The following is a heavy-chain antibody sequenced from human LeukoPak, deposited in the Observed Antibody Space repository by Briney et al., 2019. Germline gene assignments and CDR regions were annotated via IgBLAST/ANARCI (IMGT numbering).Heavy chain of an antibody. CDR2: IYYSGSN. J-gene: IGHJ5*02. V-gene: IGHV4-39*01. Sequence: PSETLSLTCTVSGGSISSSSYYWGWIRQPPGKVLEGIGSIYYSGSNYYNPSLKSRVTISVDTSKNQFSLKLSSVTAADTAVYYCARQIDYGDYAWFDPWGQGTLVTVSS. D-gene: IGHD4-17*01. CDR3: ARQIDYGDYAWFDP. CDR1: GGSISSSSYY.